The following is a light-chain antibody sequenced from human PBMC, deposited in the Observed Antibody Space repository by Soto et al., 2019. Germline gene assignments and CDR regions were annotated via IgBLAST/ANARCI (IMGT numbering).Light chain of an antibody. CDR3: QQYGSSPRT. CDR2: GAS. CDR1: QSVSSSS. V-gene: IGKV3-20*01. J-gene: IGKJ1*01. Sequence: EIVLTQFPDTLSLSPGERATLSCRASQSVSSSSLAWYQQKRGQAPRLLIHGASSRATGIPDRFSGSGSGTDFTLIISRLEPEDFAVYYCQQYGSSPRTFGQGTKVEV.